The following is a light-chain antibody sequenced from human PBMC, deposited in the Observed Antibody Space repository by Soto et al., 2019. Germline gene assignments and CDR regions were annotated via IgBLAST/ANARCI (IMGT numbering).Light chain of an antibody. CDR2: GAS. CDR3: QQYNTYSQT. CDR1: QGIRND. Sequence: DIQMTQSPSALSASVGDRVTITCRASQGIRNDLGWYQQKPGKAPKLLISGASNLESGVPSRFSGSGSGTEFTLTISSLQPDDFATYYCQQYNTYSQTFGQGTKVDIK. J-gene: IGKJ1*01. V-gene: IGKV1-17*01.